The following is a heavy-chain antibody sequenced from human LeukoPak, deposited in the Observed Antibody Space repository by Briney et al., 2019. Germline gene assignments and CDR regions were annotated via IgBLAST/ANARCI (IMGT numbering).Heavy chain of an antibody. CDR3: ARNYGSGSYGYYMDV. CDR2: IIPIFGTA. D-gene: IGHD3-10*01. Sequence: SVKVSFKSSVGTFSSYAISWVRQAPGQGLEWMGRIIPIFGTANYAQKFQGRGTITTDESTSTASLELRSMRSEDTAVYYCARNYGSGSYGYYMDVWGKGTTVTVSS. V-gene: IGHV1-69*05. J-gene: IGHJ6*03. CDR1: VGTFSSYA.